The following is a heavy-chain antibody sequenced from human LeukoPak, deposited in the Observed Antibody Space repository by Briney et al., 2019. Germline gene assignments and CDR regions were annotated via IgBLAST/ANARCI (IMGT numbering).Heavy chain of an antibody. CDR2: IVVGGGNT. D-gene: IGHD3-22*01. CDR3: AASYYYDSSGYLE. Sequence: SVKASCKASGFTFTSSAMQWVRQARGQRLEWIGWIVVGGGNTNYAQKFQERVTITRDMSTSTAYMELSSLRSEDTAVYYCAASYYYDSSGYLEWGQGTLVTVSS. J-gene: IGHJ4*02. CDR1: GFTFTSSA. V-gene: IGHV1-58*02.